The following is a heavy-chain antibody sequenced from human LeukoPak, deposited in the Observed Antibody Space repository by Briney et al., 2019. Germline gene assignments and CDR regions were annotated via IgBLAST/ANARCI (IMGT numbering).Heavy chain of an antibody. CDR3: ARDPYSWSSGYFAFDI. J-gene: IGHJ3*02. CDR1: GFTFSSYG. Sequence: GGTLRLSCAASGFTFSSYGMSWVRQAPGKGLEWVSAISGSGGSTYYADSVKGRFTISRDNSKNTLYLQMNNLRAEDTAVYYCARDPYSWSSGYFAFDIWGQGTMVTVSS. CDR2: ISGSGGST. D-gene: IGHD3-22*01. V-gene: IGHV3-23*01.